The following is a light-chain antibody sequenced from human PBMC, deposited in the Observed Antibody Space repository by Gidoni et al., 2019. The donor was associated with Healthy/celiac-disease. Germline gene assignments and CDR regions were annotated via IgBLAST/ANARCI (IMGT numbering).Light chain of an antibody. CDR3: NSRDSSGNHLV. CDR1: SLRSYY. CDR2: GKN. J-gene: IGLJ2*01. V-gene: IGLV3-19*01. Sequence: SSELTQDPAVSVALGQTVRITCQGDSLRSYYASWYQQKPGQAPVLVIYGKNNRPSGIPDRLSGSSSGNTASLTITGAQAEDEADYYCNSRDSSGNHLVFGGGTKLT.